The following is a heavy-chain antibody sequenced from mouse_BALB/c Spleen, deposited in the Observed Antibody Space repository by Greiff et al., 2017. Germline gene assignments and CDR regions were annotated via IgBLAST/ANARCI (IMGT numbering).Heavy chain of an antibody. J-gene: IGHJ2*01. CDR1: GFNIKDYY. Sequence: EVKLQESGAELVRSGASVKLSCTASGFNIKDYYMHWVKQRPEQGLEWIGWIDPENGDTEYAPKFQGKATMTADTSSNTAYLQLSSLTSEDTAVYYCNPQLGLRWYFDYWGQGTTLTVSS. D-gene: IGHD3-1*01. CDR2: IDPENGDT. V-gene: IGHV14-4*02. CDR3: NPQLGLRWYFDY.